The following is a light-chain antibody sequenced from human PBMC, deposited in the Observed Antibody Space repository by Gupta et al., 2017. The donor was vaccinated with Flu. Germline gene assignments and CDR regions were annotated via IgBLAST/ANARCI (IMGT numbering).Light chain of an antibody. CDR1: QSLVYSDGSTV. Sequence: ISCRSSQSLVYSDGSTVLHWFQQRPGQAPRRLIYLVSHRESGVPDRFSGSGSATEFTLKISRVEAEDVGIYFCMQGAHWPWAFGQGTKVEI. CDR3: MQGAHWPWA. CDR2: LVS. J-gene: IGKJ1*01. V-gene: IGKV2-30*01.